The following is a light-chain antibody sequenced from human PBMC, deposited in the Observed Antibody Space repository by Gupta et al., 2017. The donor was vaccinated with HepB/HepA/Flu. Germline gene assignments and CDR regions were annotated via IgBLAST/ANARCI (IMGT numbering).Light chain of an antibody. J-gene: IGLJ2*01. CDR1: NSDVGAYNY. CDR3: ASYTTSSNVV. V-gene: IGLV2-14*03. Sequence: QSALTQPASVSGSPGQSITISCPGTNSDVGAYNYVSWYQQHPGKAPNVMIYDVSNRPSGVSNRFSGSKSGNTASLTISGLQAEDEADYYCASYTTSSNVVFGGGTKLTVL. CDR2: DVS.